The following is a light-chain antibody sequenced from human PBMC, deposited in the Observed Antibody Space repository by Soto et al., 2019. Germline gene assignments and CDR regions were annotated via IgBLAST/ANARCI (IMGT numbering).Light chain of an antibody. CDR2: GAS. CDR1: QGISTS. CDR3: HQYESYPYT. J-gene: IGKJ2*01. Sequence: DIQMTQSPSSLSASVGDRVTVTCRASQGISTSLAWFQQKPGKAPVSLIYGASALQSGVPSKFSGSGSGTHFTVTSLCLKTEHLATYLCHQYESYPYTSGQGNKVEIK. V-gene: IGKV1-16*02.